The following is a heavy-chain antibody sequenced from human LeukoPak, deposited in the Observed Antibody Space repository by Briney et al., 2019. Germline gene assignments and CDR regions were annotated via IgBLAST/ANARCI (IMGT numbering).Heavy chain of an antibody. D-gene: IGHD5-12*01. J-gene: IGHJ4*02. Sequence: GGSLRLSCTASGFIFSNDWMTWVRQGPGKGLEWVGRIKSKVDGETTDYAVPVKGRFTISRDDSKNTLYLEMNSLKSEDTAVYYCATLQYSGSHRAFFDYWGQGAPVSVSS. CDR1: GFIFSNDW. V-gene: IGHV3-15*01. CDR2: IKSKVDGETT. CDR3: ATLQYSGSHRAFFDY.